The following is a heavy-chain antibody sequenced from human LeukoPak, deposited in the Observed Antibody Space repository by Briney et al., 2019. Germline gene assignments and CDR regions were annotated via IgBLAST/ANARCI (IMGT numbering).Heavy chain of an antibody. CDR1: GFTFSSYG. D-gene: IGHD5-18*01. J-gene: IGHJ6*02. V-gene: IGHV3-30*18. Sequence: GGSLRLTCAASGFTFSSYGMHWVRQAPGKGLEWVAVISYDGSNKYYADSVKGRFTISRDNSKNTLYLQMNSLRAEDTAVYYCAKDKLRGYSYGYYYYYYCGMDVWGQGTTVTVSS. CDR2: ISYDGSNK. CDR3: AKDKLRGYSYGYYYYYYCGMDV.